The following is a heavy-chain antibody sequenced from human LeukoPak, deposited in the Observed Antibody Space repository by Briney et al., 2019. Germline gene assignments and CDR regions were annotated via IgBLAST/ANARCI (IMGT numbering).Heavy chain of an antibody. V-gene: IGHV3-11*01. CDR2: ISSSGSTI. CDR1: GFTFSDYY. Sequence: KSGGSLRLSCAASGFTFSDYYMSWIRQAPGKGLEWVSYISSSGSTIYYADSVKGRFTISRDNAKNSLYLQMNSLRAEDTAVYYCARVGITLMSGWFDPWGQGTLVTVSS. D-gene: IGHD2-8*01. CDR3: ARVGITLMSGWFDP. J-gene: IGHJ5*02.